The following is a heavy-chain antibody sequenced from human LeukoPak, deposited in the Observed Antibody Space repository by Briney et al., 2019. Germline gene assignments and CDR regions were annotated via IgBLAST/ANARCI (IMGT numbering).Heavy chain of an antibody. Sequence: ASVKVSFKASGYTFTGYYMHWVRQAPGQGLEWMGGIIPIFGTANYAQKFQGRVTITADESTSTAYMELSSLRSEDTAVYYCARDRGAYYYDSSGREYFQHWGQGTLVTVSS. V-gene: IGHV1-69*13. CDR3: ARDRGAYYYDSSGREYFQH. D-gene: IGHD3-22*01. CDR2: IIPIFGTA. CDR1: GYTFTGYY. J-gene: IGHJ1*01.